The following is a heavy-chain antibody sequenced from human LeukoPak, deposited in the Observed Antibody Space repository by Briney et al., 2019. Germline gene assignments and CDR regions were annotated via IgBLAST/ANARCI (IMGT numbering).Heavy chain of an antibody. D-gene: IGHD1-26*01. V-gene: IGHV3-23*01. J-gene: IGHJ6*02. Sequence: PGGSLRLSCAASGFTFSSYAMIWVRQAPGEGLEWVSVISGSGVTTFYADSVKGRFTISRDNSKNTLYLQMDSLRAEDTAVYYCVKSRGQQLLLGPGMDVWGQGTTVTVSS. CDR3: VKSRGQQLLLGPGMDV. CDR1: GFTFSSYA. CDR2: ISGSGVTT.